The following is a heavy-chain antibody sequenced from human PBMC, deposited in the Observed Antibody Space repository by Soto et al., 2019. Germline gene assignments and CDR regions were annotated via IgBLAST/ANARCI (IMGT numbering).Heavy chain of an antibody. CDR1: GFTFDDYA. D-gene: IGHD6-13*01. CDR2: ISWNSGSI. V-gene: IGHV3-9*01. CDR3: AKAGYSSSWPPEYYYYYMDV. Sequence: GGSLRLSCAASGFTFDDYAMHWVRQAPGKGLEWVSGISWNSGSIGYADSVKGRFTISRDNAKNSLYLQMNSLRAEDTALYYCAKAGYSSSWPPEYYYYYMDVWGKGTTVTVSS. J-gene: IGHJ6*03.